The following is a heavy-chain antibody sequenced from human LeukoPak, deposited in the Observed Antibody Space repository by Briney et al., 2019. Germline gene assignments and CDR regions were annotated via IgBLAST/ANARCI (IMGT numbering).Heavy chain of an antibody. V-gene: IGHV1-2*05. CDR3: ARERIAAAGSIDVFDI. D-gene: IGHD6-13*01. CDR1: GYTFSDYY. CDR2: INPKSGGT. J-gene: IGHJ3*02. Sequence: GASVKVSCKASGYTFSDYYMHWVRQAPGQGLEWMGRINPKSGGTSYAQKFQGRVTMTRDTSISTAYMELSRLASDDTVVYYCARERIAAAGSIDVFDIWGQRTMVTVSS.